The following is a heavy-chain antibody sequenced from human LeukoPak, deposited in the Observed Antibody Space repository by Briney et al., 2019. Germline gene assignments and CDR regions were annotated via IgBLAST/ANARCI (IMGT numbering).Heavy chain of an antibody. CDR1: GYNFISYY. V-gene: IGHV1-46*01. D-gene: IGHD2-8*01. Sequence: GASVKVSCKASGYNFISYYMHWVRQAPGQGLEWMGIINPSDGSTSYAQKFQDRVTMTRDTSTSTVYMELSSLKSEDTAVYYRAREDVVLVDAVRYYYYGMDVWGQGTTVTVSS. J-gene: IGHJ6*02. CDR3: AREDVVLVDAVRYYYYGMDV. CDR2: INPSDGST.